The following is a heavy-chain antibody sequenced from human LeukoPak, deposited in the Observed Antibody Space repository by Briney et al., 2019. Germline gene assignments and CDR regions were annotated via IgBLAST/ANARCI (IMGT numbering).Heavy chain of an antibody. CDR3: ARAEVTAGTKYFDI. CDR1: GGSISSGDYF. CDR2: IYYSGSA. J-gene: IGHJ2*01. D-gene: IGHD6-19*01. Sequence: SQTLSLTCNVSGGSISSGDYFWSWIRQPPGKGLEWIGYIYYSGSAYYSPSLRSRFTISVDTSENQFSLKLSSVTATDTAVYYCARAEVTAGTKYFDIWGRGTLVTVSS. V-gene: IGHV4-30-4*01.